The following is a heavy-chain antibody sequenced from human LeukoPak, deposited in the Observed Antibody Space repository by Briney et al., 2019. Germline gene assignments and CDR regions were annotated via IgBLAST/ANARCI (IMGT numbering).Heavy chain of an antibody. CDR1: GGTFSSYA. V-gene: IGHV1-69*05. Sequence: SVKVSCKASGGTFSSYAISWVRQAPGQGLEWMGGIIPIFGTANYAQKFQGRVTITTDESTSTAYMELSGLRSEDTAVYYCAQGSGSHHQEIDYWGQGTLVTVSS. J-gene: IGHJ4*02. CDR2: IIPIFGTA. D-gene: IGHD1-26*01. CDR3: AQGSGSHHQEIDY.